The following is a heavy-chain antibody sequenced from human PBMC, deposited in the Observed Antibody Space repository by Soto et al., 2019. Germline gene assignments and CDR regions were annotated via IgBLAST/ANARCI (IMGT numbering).Heavy chain of an antibody. CDR2: INAGNGNT. J-gene: IGHJ4*02. D-gene: IGHD3-3*01. CDR1: GYTFTSYA. CDR3: ATDLPKPPRHYDFWSGYWQDYFDY. Sequence: ASVKVSCKASGYTFTSYAMHWVRQAPGQRLEWMGWINAGNGNTKYSQKFQGRVTITEDTSTGTAYMELSSLRSEDTAVYYCATDLPKPPRHYDFWSGYWQDYFDYWGQGTLVTVSS. V-gene: IGHV1-3*01.